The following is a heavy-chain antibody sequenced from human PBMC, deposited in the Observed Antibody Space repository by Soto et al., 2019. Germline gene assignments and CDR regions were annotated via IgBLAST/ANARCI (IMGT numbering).Heavy chain of an antibody. CDR1: GFTFIGYW. D-gene: IGHD1-26*01. CDR3: ERDGSVVRERWFDP. J-gene: IGHJ5*02. V-gene: IGHV3-74*03. CDR2: INNDGIDT. Sequence: EVQLVESGGGVVQPGGSLRLSCAASGFTFIGYWMHWVRQCPGKGLVWVARINNDGIDTTYADSVKGRFTISRDNTKNMVYLEMNSLRADDTAVYYCERDGSVVRERWFDPWGQGTLVTVSS.